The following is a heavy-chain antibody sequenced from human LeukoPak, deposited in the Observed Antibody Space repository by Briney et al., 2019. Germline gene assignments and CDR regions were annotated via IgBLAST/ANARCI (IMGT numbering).Heavy chain of an antibody. V-gene: IGHV3-74*01. CDR1: GFTFSSYS. CDR2: INTDGSNT. Sequence: PGGSLRLSCAASGFTFSSYSMRWVRQAPGKGLVWVSRINTDGSNTSYADSLKGRFTFSRDNAKNTLYLQMNALRAEDTAVYYWARKEEGDAFEIWGQGTMVTVSS. CDR3: ARKEEGDAFEI. J-gene: IGHJ3*02.